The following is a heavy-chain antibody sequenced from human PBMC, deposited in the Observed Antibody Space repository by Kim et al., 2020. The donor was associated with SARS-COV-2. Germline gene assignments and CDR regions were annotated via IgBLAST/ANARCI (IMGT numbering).Heavy chain of an antibody. CDR2: IYYSGST. Sequence: SETLSLTCTVSGGSISSSSYYWGWIRQPPGKGLEWIGSIYYSGSTYYNPSLKSRVTISVDTSKNQFSLKLSSVTAADTAVYYCATHVGDYDILTGYYTSGPVDYWGQGTLVTVSS. CDR3: ATHVGDYDILTGYYTSGPVDY. CDR1: GGSISSSSYY. D-gene: IGHD3-9*01. J-gene: IGHJ4*02. V-gene: IGHV4-39*01.